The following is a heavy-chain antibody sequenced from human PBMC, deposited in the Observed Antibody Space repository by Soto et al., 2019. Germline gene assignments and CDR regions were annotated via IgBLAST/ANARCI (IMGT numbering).Heavy chain of an antibody. J-gene: IGHJ4*02. CDR3: ATGDGSGGIDY. CDR1: GYTFTSYY. Sequence: QVQLVQSGAEVKKPGASVKISCKASGYTFTSYYMHWVRQAPGQGREWMGIINPSGGSTNYAQKFQGRVTMTRDMSSSTVYMELSSLTSEDTAVYYCATGDGSGGIDYWGQGTLVTVSS. CDR2: INPSGGST. D-gene: IGHD6-25*01. V-gene: IGHV1-46*03.